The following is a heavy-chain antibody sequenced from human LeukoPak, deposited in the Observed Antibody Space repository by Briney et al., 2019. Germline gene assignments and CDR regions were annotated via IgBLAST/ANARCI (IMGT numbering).Heavy chain of an antibody. CDR1: GGSISSGGYS. J-gene: IGHJ6*03. Sequence: SETLSLTCAVSGGSISSGGYSWSWIRQPPGKGLEWIGYIFQSGDTYYNPSLKSRVTISVDRSKSQFSLKLSSVTAADTAMYYCARDGLSVGGRTNMYVRGKGTTVTVSS. D-gene: IGHD1-7*01. CDR3: ARDGLSVGGRTNMYV. V-gene: IGHV4-30-2*01. CDR2: IFQSGDT.